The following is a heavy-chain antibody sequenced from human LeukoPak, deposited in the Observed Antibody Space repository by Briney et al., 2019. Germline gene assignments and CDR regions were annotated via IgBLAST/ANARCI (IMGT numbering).Heavy chain of an antibody. CDR1: GYSFTSYW. D-gene: IGHD3-10*01. J-gene: IGHJ4*02. CDR3: ARHSYGSGNPTFDY. CDR2: IDPSDSYT. Sequence: GESLKISCKGSGYSFTSYWITWVRQMPGKGLEWMGRIDPSDSYTSYSPSFQGHVTISADRSISTAYLQWSSLKASDTAMYYCARHSYGSGNPTFDYWGQGTLVTVSS. V-gene: IGHV5-10-1*01.